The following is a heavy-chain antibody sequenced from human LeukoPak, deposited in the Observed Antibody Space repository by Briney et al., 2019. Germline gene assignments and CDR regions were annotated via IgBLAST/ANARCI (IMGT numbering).Heavy chain of an antibody. V-gene: IGHV4-38-2*01. CDR3: ARRGGAGYCSSTSCYQGGFDY. D-gene: IGHD2-2*01. Sequence: PSETLSLTCAVSGYSISSGYYCGWLRQPPGKGLEWIGSIYHSGSTYYNPSLKSRVTISVDKSKNQFSLQLSSVTAADTAVYYCARRGGAGYCSSTSCYQGGFDYWGQGTLVTVSS. CDR2: IYHSGST. CDR1: GYSISSGYY. J-gene: IGHJ4*02.